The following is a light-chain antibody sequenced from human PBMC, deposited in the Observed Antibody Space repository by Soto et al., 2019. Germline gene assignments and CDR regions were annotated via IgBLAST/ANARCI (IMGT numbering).Light chain of an antibody. Sequence: DIQVTQSPSSLSASVGDRVTITYQASQDISNYLNWYQQKPGKAPKILIYDASVLEAGVPSRFSGGGSGTHFSLTISSLQAEDVATYYCQQFDNLPLTFGGGTKVEIK. J-gene: IGKJ4*01. CDR1: QDISNY. CDR2: DAS. V-gene: IGKV1-33*01. CDR3: QQFDNLPLT.